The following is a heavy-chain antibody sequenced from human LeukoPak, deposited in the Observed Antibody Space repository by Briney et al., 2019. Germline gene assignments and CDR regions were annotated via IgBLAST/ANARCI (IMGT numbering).Heavy chain of an antibody. CDR3: AKGAGYNQHTFDY. J-gene: IGHJ4*02. CDR2: IRYDGSNK. V-gene: IGHV3-30*02. CDR1: GFTFSSYG. Sequence: GGSLRLSCAASGFTFSSYGMHWVRQAPGKGLEWVPFIRYDGSNKYYADSVKGRFTISRDNSKNTLYLQMNSLRAEDTAVYYCAKGAGYNQHTFDYWGQGTLVTVSS. D-gene: IGHD5-24*01.